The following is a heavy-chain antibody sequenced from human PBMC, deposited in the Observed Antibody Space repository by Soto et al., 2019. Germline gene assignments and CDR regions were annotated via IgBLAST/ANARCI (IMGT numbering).Heavy chain of an antibody. J-gene: IGHJ5*02. CDR2: IYPGDSDT. CDR1: GYSFTSYW. CDR3: ARQEGLVTNLGPWFDP. Sequence: PGESLKISCKGSGYSFTSYWIGWVRQMPGKGLEWMGIIYPGDSDTGYSPSFQGQVTISADKSISTAYLQWSSLKASDTAMYYCARQEGLVTNLGPWFDPWGQGTLVTVSS. D-gene: IGHD2-15*01. V-gene: IGHV5-51*01.